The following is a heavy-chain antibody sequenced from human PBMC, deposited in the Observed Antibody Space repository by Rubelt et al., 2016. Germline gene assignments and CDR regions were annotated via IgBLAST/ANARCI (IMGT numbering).Heavy chain of an antibody. J-gene: IGHJ6*02. Sequence: QVQLQESGPGLVKPSETLSLTCTVSGGSISSYYWSWIRQPPGKGLEWIGYIYYSGSTNYNPSLKSRVTISVDTSKNQFALKLSSVTAADTAVYYCARDRVLRYFDWFPYGMDVWGQGTTVTVSS. CDR3: ARDRVLRYFDWFPYGMDV. CDR1: GGSISSYY. V-gene: IGHV4-59*01. D-gene: IGHD3-9*01. CDR2: IYYSGST.